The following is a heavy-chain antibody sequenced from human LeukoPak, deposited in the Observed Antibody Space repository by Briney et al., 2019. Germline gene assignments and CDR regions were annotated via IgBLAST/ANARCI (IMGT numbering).Heavy chain of an antibody. Sequence: SQTLSLTCTVSGGSISSGGYYRSWIRQHPGKGLEWIGYIYYSGSTYYNPSLKSRVTISVDTSKNQFSLKLSSVTAADTAVYYCASLKYYYDSRGYYYRWFDPWGQGTLVTVSS. CDR3: ASLKYYYDSRGYYYRWFDP. D-gene: IGHD3-22*01. J-gene: IGHJ5*02. V-gene: IGHV4-31*03. CDR2: IYYSGST. CDR1: GGSISSGGYY.